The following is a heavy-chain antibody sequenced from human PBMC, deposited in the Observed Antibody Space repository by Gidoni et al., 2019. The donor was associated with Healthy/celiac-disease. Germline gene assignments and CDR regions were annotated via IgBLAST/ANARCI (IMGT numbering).Heavy chain of an antibody. CDR1: GFTVSSNY. CDR2: IYSGGST. V-gene: IGHV3-53*04. CDR3: ARRNRTHFDY. J-gene: IGHJ4*02. Sequence: EVQLVESGGGLVQPGGSLRLSCAASGFTVSSNYMSWVRQAPGKGLEWVSVIYSGGSTHYADSVKGRFTISRHNSKNTLYLQMNSLRAEDTAVYYCARRNRTHFDYWGQGTLVTVSS.